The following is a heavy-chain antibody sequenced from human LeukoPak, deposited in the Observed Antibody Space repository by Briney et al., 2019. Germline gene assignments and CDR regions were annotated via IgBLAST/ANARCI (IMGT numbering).Heavy chain of an antibody. J-gene: IGHJ4*02. CDR2: ISWNSGSI. CDR1: GFTFDDYA. Sequence: GGSLRLSCAASGFTFDDYAMHWVRQAPGKGLECVSGISWNSGSIGYADSVKGRFTISRDNAKNSLYLQMNSLRAEDTALYYCAKDGGSGWYYFDYWGQGTLVTVSS. D-gene: IGHD6-19*01. CDR3: AKDGGSGWYYFDY. V-gene: IGHV3-9*01.